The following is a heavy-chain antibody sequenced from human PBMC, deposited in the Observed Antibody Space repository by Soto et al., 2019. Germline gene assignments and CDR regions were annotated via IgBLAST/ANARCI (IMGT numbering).Heavy chain of an antibody. V-gene: IGHV1-3*05. CDR3: ARIEYCSGGSCYSFPAN. CDR1: GYTFTSYA. Sequence: QVQLVQSGAEEKKPGASVKVSCKASGYTFTSYAMHWVRQAPGQRLEWMGWINAGNGNTKYSQKFQGRVTITRDTSASTAYMELSSLRSEDTAVYYCARIEYCSGGSCYSFPANWGQGTLVTVSS. D-gene: IGHD2-15*01. CDR2: INAGNGNT. J-gene: IGHJ4*02.